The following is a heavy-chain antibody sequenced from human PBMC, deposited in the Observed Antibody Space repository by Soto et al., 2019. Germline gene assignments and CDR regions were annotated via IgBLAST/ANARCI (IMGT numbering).Heavy chain of an antibody. V-gene: IGHV4-39*01. Sequence: PSETLSLTCTVSGGSISSSSYYWGWIRQPPGKGLEWIGSIYYSGSTYYNPSLKSRVTISVDTSKNQFSLKLSSVTAADTAVYYCARLNSQLVVGYEDYYGMDVWGQGTTVTVSS. CDR2: IYYSGST. J-gene: IGHJ6*02. CDR1: GGSISSSSYY. D-gene: IGHD6-13*01. CDR3: ARLNSQLVVGYEDYYGMDV.